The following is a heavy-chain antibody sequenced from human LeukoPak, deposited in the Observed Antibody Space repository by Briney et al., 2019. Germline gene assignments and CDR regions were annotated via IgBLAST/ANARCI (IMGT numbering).Heavy chain of an antibody. J-gene: IGHJ4*02. CDR1: GGSISSSSYY. CDR3: ARLAPTVAATMGDY. CDR2: IYYSGST. Sequence: KPSETLSLTCTVSGGSISSSSYYWGWIRQPPGKGLEWIGSIYYSGSTYYNPSLKSRVTISVDTSKNQFSLKLSSVTAADTAVYYCARLAPTVAATMGDYWGQGTLVTVSS. V-gene: IGHV4-39*01. D-gene: IGHD6-19*01.